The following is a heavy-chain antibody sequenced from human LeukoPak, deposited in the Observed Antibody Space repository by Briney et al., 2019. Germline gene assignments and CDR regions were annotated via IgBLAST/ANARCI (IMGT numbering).Heavy chain of an antibody. CDR3: AREGLEGNGYNYFGY. D-gene: IGHD5-24*01. J-gene: IGHJ4*02. CDR1: GYTFTGYY. CDR2: INPNSGGT. Sequence: ASVKVSCKASGYTFTGYYMHWVRQAPGQGLEWMGRINPNSGGTNYAQKFQGRVTMTRDTSISTAYMELSRLRSDDTAVYYCAREGLEGNGYNYFGYWGQGTLVTVSS. V-gene: IGHV1-2*06.